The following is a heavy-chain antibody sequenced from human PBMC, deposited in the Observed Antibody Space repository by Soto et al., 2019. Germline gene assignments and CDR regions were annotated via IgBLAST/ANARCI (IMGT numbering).Heavy chain of an antibody. CDR2: INSDGSST. D-gene: IGHD4-4*01. CDR1: GFTFSSYW. Sequence: PGGSLRLSCAASGFTFSSYWMHWVRQAPGKGLVWVSRINSDGSSTSYADSVKGRFTISRDNAKNTLYLQMNSLRAEDTAVYYCARKTNDYKRRGWFDPWGQGTLVTVSS. CDR3: ARKTNDYKRRGWFDP. J-gene: IGHJ5*02. V-gene: IGHV3-74*01.